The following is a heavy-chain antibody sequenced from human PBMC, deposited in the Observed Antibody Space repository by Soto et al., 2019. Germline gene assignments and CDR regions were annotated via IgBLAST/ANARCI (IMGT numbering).Heavy chain of an antibody. V-gene: IGHV4-59*08. CDR3: VRHVHLTTNDL. D-gene: IGHD1-1*01. J-gene: IGHJ5*02. CDR1: GDFISSHY. Sequence: QVQLQESGPGLVKPSETLSLTCTVSGDFISSHYWSWIRQPPGKGLEWIGYISYSGNTNYSPSLKSRVTVSVDTSKKQLSLELTPLTAADTAVYYCVRHVHLTTNDLWGQGTLVTVSS. CDR2: ISYSGNT.